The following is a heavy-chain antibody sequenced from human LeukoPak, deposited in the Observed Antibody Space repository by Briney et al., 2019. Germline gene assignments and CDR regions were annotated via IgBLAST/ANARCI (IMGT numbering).Heavy chain of an antibody. J-gene: IGHJ4*02. Sequence: SETLSLTCTVSGGSISSSSYYWGWIRQPPGKGLEWIGSIYYSGSTYYNPSLKSRVTISVDTSKNQFSLKLSSVTAADTAVYYCARDIFVMTTVTSPYFDYWGQGTLVTVSS. V-gene: IGHV4-39*07. D-gene: IGHD4-17*01. CDR3: ARDIFVMTTVTSPYFDY. CDR1: GGSISSSSYY. CDR2: IYYSGST.